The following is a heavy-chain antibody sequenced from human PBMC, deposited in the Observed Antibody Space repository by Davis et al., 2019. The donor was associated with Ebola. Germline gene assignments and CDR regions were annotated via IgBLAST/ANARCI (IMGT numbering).Heavy chain of an antibody. J-gene: IGHJ5*02. V-gene: IGHV1-3*01. CDR2: IGADDGYT. Sequence: ASVKVSCKGSGYTFTSYRMHWVRQAPGQRLEWMGWIGADDGYTKYSQRFQGRLTITSDSSATYMELRSLTSEDTAVYYCARSFSSSTKDILWLGPWGQGTQVTVSS. D-gene: IGHD6-6*01. CDR1: GYTFTSYR. CDR3: ARSFSSSTKDILWLGP.